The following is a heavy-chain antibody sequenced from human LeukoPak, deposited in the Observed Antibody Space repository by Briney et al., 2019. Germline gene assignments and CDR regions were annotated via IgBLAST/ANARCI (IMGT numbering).Heavy chain of an antibody. D-gene: IGHD1-26*01. CDR1: GFTFSSYS. CDR3: ARDLEYSGSYTKAFDI. J-gene: IGHJ3*02. V-gene: IGHV3-21*01. Sequence: GGSLRLSCAASGFTFSSYSMNWVRQAPGKGLEWVSSISSSSSYIYYADSVKGRFIISSDNAKNSLYLQMNSLRAEDTAVYYCARDLEYSGSYTKAFDIWGQGTMVTVSS. CDR2: ISSSSSYI.